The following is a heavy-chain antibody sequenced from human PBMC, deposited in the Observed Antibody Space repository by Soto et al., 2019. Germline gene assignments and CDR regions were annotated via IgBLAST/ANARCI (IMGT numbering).Heavy chain of an antibody. CDR3: ARRLGYCSSTSCYRGLDY. CDR2: INHSGST. Sequence: SETLSLTCAVYGGSFSGYYWSWIRQPPGKGLEWIGEINHSGSTNYNPSLKSRVTISVDTSKNQFSLKLSSVTAADTAVYYCARRLGYCSSTSCYRGLDYWGQGTLVTVSS. J-gene: IGHJ4*02. V-gene: IGHV4-34*01. CDR1: GGSFSGYY. D-gene: IGHD2-2*02.